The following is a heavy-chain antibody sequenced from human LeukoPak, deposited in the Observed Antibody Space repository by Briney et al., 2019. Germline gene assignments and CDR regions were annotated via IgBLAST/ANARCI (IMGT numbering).Heavy chain of an antibody. CDR1: GGTFSSYA. Sequence: SVKVSCKASGGTFSSYAISWVRQAPGQGLEWMGGIIPIFGTANYAQKFQGRVTITADESTSTAYMELSSLRSEDTAVYYCATSPLRHRWFDPWGQGTLVTVSS. J-gene: IGHJ5*02. D-gene: IGHD3-16*01. CDR3: ATSPLRHRWFDP. CDR2: IIPIFGTA. V-gene: IGHV1-69*13.